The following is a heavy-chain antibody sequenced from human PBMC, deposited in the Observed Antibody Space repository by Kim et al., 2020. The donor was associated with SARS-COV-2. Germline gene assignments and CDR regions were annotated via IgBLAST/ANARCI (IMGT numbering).Heavy chain of an antibody. D-gene: IGHD2-2*01. CDR3: ARENQYQLPLWRLDYYGMDV. CDR2: IYYSGST. Sequence: SETLSLTCTVSGGSISSSSYYWGWFRQPPGKGLEWIGSIYYSGSTYYNPSLKSRVTISVDTSKNQFSLKLSSVTAADTAVYYCARENQYQLPLWRLDYYGMDVWGQGTTVTVSS. CDR1: GGSISSSSYY. J-gene: IGHJ6*02. V-gene: IGHV4-39*07.